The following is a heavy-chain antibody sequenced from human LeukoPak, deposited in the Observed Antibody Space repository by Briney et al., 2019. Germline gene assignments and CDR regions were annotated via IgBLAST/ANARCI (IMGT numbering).Heavy chain of an antibody. V-gene: IGHV3-48*01. CDR2: ISSSSSTI. CDR3: ARVVGYSSSWYRRLDAFDI. D-gene: IGHD6-13*01. J-gene: IGHJ3*02. CDR1: GSTFSSYS. Sequence: PGGSLRLSCAASGSTFSSYSMNWVRQAPGKGLERVSYISSSSSTIYYADSVKGRFTISRDNAKNSLYLQMNSLRAEDAAVYYCARVVGYSSSWYRRLDAFDIWGQGTMVTVSS.